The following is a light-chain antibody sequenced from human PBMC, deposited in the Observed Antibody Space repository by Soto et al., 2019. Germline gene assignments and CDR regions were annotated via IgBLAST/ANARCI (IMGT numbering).Light chain of an antibody. V-gene: IGLV2-14*01. Sequence: QSALTQPASVSGSPGQSITISCTGTSSDIGGYNYVSWYQQHPDKVPKLMIYDVSNRPSGVSNRFSGSKSGSTASLTISGLQAEDEADYYCTSYSTSSTLLFGGGTKLTVL. J-gene: IGLJ2*01. CDR2: DVS. CDR1: SSDIGGYNY. CDR3: TSYSTSSTLL.